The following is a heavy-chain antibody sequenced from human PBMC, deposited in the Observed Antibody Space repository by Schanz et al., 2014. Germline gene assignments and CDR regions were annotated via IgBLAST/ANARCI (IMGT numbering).Heavy chain of an antibody. CDR1: RFAFSNYT. D-gene: IGHD3-16*01. CDR2: ITSTSRYI. CDR3: ARGTPFLCDY. J-gene: IGHJ4*02. V-gene: IGHV3-21*01. Sequence: AQLVESGGGVVQPGGSLRLSCAASRFAFSNYTMYWVRQAPGKGLEWVSSITSTSRYIYYADSLKGRFTISRDNAKNSVYLQMSSLRAEDTAVYYCARGTPFLCDYWGQGTLVTVSS.